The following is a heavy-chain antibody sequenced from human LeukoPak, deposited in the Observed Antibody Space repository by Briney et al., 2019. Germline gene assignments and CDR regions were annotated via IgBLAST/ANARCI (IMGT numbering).Heavy chain of an antibody. J-gene: IGHJ4*02. CDR1: GGSISSYY. CDR3: AQIRPSTYYDSSGSFDY. Sequence: SETLSLTCTVSGGSISSYYWSWIRQPPGKGLEWVGYIHYSRSSNYNPSLKSRVTMSVDTSRNQFSPKLSSVTAADTAVYYCAQIRPSTYYDSSGSFDYWGQGTLVTVSS. V-gene: IGHV4-59*08. CDR2: IHYSRSS. D-gene: IGHD3-22*01.